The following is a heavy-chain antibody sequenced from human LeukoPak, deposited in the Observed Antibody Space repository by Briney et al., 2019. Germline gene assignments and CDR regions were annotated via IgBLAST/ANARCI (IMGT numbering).Heavy chain of an antibody. CDR2: ISGSAIST. CDR1: GFTFSSYA. D-gene: IGHD3-22*01. CDR3: AKVAPDDRRGFDL. Sequence: PGGSLRLSCAASGFTFSSYAMSWVRQAPGKGLEWVSTISGSAISTYYAASVKGRFSISRDNSKNTLYLQMNSLRAEDTALYYCAKVAPDDRRGFDLWGQGTMVTVSS. J-gene: IGHJ3*01. V-gene: IGHV3-23*01.